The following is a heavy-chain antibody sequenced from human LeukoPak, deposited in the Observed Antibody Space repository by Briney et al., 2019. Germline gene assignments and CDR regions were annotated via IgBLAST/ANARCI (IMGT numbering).Heavy chain of an antibody. CDR3: AKDYGSGSPFDY. Sequence: GGSLRLSCAASGFTFDDYAMHWVRQAPGKGLEWVSGISWDSGSIGYADSVKGRFTISRDNAKNSLYLQMNSLRAEDTALYYCAKDYGSGSPFDYWGQGTLVTVSS. J-gene: IGHJ4*02. V-gene: IGHV3-9*01. CDR1: GFTFDDYA. D-gene: IGHD3-10*01. CDR2: ISWDSGSI.